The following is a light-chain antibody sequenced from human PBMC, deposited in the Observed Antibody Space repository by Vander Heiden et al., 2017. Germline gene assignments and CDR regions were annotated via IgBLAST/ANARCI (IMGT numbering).Light chain of an antibody. CDR3: HHYGTSTGT. CDR2: GVA. V-gene: IGKV3-20*01. J-gene: IGKJ1*01. CDR1: QGVSSGH. Sequence: IVFPHSRGTVTEGAGERATVGRRASQGVSSGHIAWYSQKPGQSPRLLMYGVAARAPGTPDRFSGRGSGTDFTLTISRLEPDDFAVYFCHHYGTSTGTFGQGTKVEIK.